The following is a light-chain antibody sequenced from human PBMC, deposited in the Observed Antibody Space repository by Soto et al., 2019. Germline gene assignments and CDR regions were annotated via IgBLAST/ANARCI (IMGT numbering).Light chain of an antibody. CDR3: QVYGSSPRYT. CDR1: QSVNAGY. V-gene: IGKV3-20*01. Sequence: EIVLTQSPGTLSLSPGERATLTCRVSQSVNAGYLAWYQQKPGQAPRLLFDGVYNRAAGVPDRFSGSGSGTEFTLTISSLEPEDFAVYYCQVYGSSPRYTFGQGTKVEIK. J-gene: IGKJ2*01. CDR2: GVY.